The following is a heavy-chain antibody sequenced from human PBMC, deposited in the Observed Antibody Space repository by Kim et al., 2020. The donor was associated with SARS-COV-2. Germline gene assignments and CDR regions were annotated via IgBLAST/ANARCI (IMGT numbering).Heavy chain of an antibody. CDR3: AKLEPQTLYIDL. CDR2: T. Sequence: TYYADSVKDRVTISRDDWNSRLLLQMSSLRAEDTAVYYCAKLEPQTLYIDLWSQGTLVAVSS. J-gene: IGHJ4*02. V-gene: IGHV3-66*04.